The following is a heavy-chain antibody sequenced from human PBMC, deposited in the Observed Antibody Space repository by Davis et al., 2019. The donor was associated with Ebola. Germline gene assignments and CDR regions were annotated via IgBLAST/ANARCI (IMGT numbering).Heavy chain of an antibody. D-gene: IGHD1-14*01. J-gene: IGHJ4*02. CDR3: AKSGRGFDY. CDR1: GFTVSSNY. Sequence: GGSLRLSCAASGFTVSSNYMNWVRQAPGKGLEWVSGISSSGGSTYYADSVKGRFTISRDNSKNTLYLQMNSLRADDTAVYYCAKSGRGFDYWGQGTLVTVSS. V-gene: IGHV3-23*01. CDR2: ISSSGGST.